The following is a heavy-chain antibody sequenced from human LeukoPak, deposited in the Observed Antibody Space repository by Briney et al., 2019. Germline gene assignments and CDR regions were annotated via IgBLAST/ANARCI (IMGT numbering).Heavy chain of an antibody. V-gene: IGHV3-30*18. D-gene: IGHD3-16*02. Sequence: GGSLRLSCAASGFTFSSYGMHWVRQGPGKGLEWVAVISYDGSNKYYADSVKGRFTISRDNSKNTLYLQMNSLRAEDTAVYYCAKAGSGDYVWGSYRYPWFDPWGQGTLVTVSS. CDR3: AKAGSGDYVWGSYRYPWFDP. J-gene: IGHJ5*02. CDR2: ISYDGSNK. CDR1: GFTFSSYG.